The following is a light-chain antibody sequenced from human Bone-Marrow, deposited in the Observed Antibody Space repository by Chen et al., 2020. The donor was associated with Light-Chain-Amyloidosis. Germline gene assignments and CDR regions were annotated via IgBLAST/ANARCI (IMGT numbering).Light chain of an antibody. V-gene: IGLV3-25*02. CDR1: DLPTEY. Sequence: SYELTQPPSVSVSPGQTAWIPCSGDDLPTEYAYWYQQNPDQAPVLVIHRDTERPSGIPERSSGCSSGTTATLTISGGQAEEEDDYHCQSADSSGTYEVICGGGTRLTV. CDR2: RDT. J-gene: IGLJ2*01. CDR3: QSADSSGTYEVI.